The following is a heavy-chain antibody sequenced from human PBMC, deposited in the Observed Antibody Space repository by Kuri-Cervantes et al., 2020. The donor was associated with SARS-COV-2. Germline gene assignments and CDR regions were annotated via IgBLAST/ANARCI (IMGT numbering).Heavy chain of an antibody. CDR2: ISGSGDNT. CDR1: GFTFSSYA. V-gene: IGHV3-23*01. Sequence: GGSLRLSCAASGFTFSSYAMSWVRQAPGKGLEWVSAISGSGDNTYYADSVKGRLIISRDNSKNTLYLQMNNLRPEDTAIYFCSRGGYRYDEPGVYFDYWGQGTLVTVSS. CDR3: SRGGYRYDEPGVYFDY. J-gene: IGHJ4*02. D-gene: IGHD5-18*01.